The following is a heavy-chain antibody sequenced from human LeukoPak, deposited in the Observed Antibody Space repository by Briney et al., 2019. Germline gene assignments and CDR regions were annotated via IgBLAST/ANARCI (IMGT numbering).Heavy chain of an antibody. D-gene: IGHD3-10*01. Sequence: GGSLRLSCAASGFTFSSYAMSWVRQAPGKGLEWVSAISGSGGSTYYADSVRGRFTISRDNSKNTLYLQMNSLRAEDTAVYYCAKGGGLWFGESPYGMDVWGQGTTVTVSS. J-gene: IGHJ6*02. CDR2: ISGSGGST. V-gene: IGHV3-23*01. CDR1: GFTFSSYA. CDR3: AKGGGLWFGESPYGMDV.